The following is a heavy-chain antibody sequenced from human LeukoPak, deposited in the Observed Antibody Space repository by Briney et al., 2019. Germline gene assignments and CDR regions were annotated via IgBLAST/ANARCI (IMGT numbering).Heavy chain of an antibody. CDR3: DPVSRDASNDIHDN. V-gene: IGHV3-64D*09. CDR2: IAASWGNT. J-gene: IGHJ4*02. Sequence: GESLRLSCLDPGFSFWSSAGHSVCQTPGKGLEFVSAIAASWGNTYYTASAKGRFTISRDNSKNILFLQMSSLRPEDTAVYYCDPVSRDASNDIHDNWGQGTLVTVSS. D-gene: IGHD5-24*01. CDR1: GFSFWSSA.